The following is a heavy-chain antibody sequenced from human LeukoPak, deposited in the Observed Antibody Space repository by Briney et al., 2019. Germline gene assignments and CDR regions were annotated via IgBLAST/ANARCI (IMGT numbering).Heavy chain of an antibody. D-gene: IGHD3-10*01. J-gene: IGHJ5*02. CDR2: INPNSGGT. Sequence: ASVKVSCKASGYTFTGYYMHWVRQAPGQGLEWMGWINPNSGGTNYAQKFQGRVTMTRDTSISTAYMELSSLRSDDTAVYYCARDLLMYYSGSGESTWGQGTLVTVSS. V-gene: IGHV1-2*02. CDR3: ARDLLMYYSGSGEST. CDR1: GYTFTGYY.